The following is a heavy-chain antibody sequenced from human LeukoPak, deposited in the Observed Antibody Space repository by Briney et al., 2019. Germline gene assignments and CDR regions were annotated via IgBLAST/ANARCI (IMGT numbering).Heavy chain of an antibody. J-gene: IGHJ4*02. V-gene: IGHV4-39*01. CDR2: IYYSGST. Sequence: SETLSLTCTVSGGSISSSSYYWGWIRQPPGKGLEWIGSIYYSGSTYYNPSLKSRVTISVDTSKNQFSLKLSSVTAADTAVYYCARHGPYPDCANGVCCAGGLARRYFDYWGQGTLVTVSS. CDR1: GGSISSSSYY. CDR3: ARHGPYPDCANGVCCAGGLARRYFDY. D-gene: IGHD2-8*01.